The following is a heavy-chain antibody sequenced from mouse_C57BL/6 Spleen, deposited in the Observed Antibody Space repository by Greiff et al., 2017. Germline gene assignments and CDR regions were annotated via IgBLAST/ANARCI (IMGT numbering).Heavy chain of an antibody. V-gene: IGHV2-6-1*01. CDR1: GFSFTSYG. D-gene: IGHD1-1*01. J-gene: IGHJ4*01. Sequence: QVQLKESGPGLVAPSQSLSITCTVSGFSFTSYGVHWVRQPPGKGLEWLVVIWSDGSTTYNSALKSRLSISKDNSKSQVFLKMNSLQTDDTAMYYCARHNDGSSYDAMDYWGQGTSVTVSS. CDR3: ARHNDGSSYDAMDY. CDR2: IWSDGST.